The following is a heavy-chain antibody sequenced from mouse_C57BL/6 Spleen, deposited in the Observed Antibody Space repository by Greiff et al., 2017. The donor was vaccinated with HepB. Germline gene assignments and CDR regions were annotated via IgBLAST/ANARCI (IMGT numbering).Heavy chain of an antibody. D-gene: IGHD2-2*01. Sequence: VKLVESGAELVRPGASVTLSCKASGYTFTDYEMHWVKQTPVHGLEWIGAIDPETGGTAYNQKFKGKAILTADKSSSTAYMELRSLTSEDSAVYYCTKEVYYGYPFAYWGQGTLVTVSA. CDR2: IDPETGGT. V-gene: IGHV1-15*01. CDR1: GYTFTDYE. CDR3: TKEVYYGYPFAY. J-gene: IGHJ3*01.